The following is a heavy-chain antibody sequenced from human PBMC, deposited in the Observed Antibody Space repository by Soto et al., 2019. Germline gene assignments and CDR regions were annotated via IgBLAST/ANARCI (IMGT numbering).Heavy chain of an antibody. CDR3: VKKSIGTVTNPGYWSFDL. Sequence: EVQLLESGGGLIQPGGSLRLSCTASGFTFINYAMNWVRQAPGKGLEWVSGTSGGGDVAFYADSVKGRFAISRDNSKNTLYLQMNSLRAEDTALYYCVKKSIGTVTNPGYWSFDLWGRGTLVTVSS. CDR1: GFTFINYA. V-gene: IGHV3-23*01. J-gene: IGHJ2*01. CDR2: TSGGGDVA. D-gene: IGHD4-17*01.